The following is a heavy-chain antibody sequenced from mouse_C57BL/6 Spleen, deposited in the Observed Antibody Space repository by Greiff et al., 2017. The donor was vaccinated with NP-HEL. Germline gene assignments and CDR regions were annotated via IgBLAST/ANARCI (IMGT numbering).Heavy chain of an antibody. CDR1: GYTFTSYW. J-gene: IGHJ4*01. D-gene: IGHD2-5*01. Sequence: QVHVKQPGAELVKPGASVTMSCKASGYTFTSYWITWVKQRPGQGLEWIGDIYPGSGSTNYNEKFKSKATLTVDTSSSTAYMQLSSLTSEDSAVYYCARRGSNYEEYYAMDYWGQGTSVTVSS. CDR2: IYPGSGST. V-gene: IGHV1-55*01. CDR3: ARRGSNYEEYYAMDY.